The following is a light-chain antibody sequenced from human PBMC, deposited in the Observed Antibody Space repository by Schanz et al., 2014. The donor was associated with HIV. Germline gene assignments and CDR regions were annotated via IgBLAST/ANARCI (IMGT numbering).Light chain of an antibody. CDR2: EVN. CDR1: SSDVGGYNY. V-gene: IGLV2-8*01. J-gene: IGLJ2*01. Sequence: QSALTQPPSASGSPGQSVTISCTGTSSDVGGYNYVSWYQQHPGKAPKLMIYEVNKRPSGVPDRFSGSKSGNTASLTVSGLQAEDEADYYCSSHAGSDKFGIFGGGTKLTVL. CDR3: SSHAGSDKFGI.